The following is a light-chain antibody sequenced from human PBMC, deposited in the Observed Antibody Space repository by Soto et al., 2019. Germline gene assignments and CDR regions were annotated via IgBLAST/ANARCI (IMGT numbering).Light chain of an antibody. CDR1: RSNIGAGYD. Sequence: QLVLTQPPSMSGAPGQRVTISCTGSRSNIGAGYDVHWYQLLPGTAPKLLIYGNTNRPSGVPDRFSGSKSGTSASLAITGLRAEDEADYYCQSHDSSLNSWVFGGGTKLTVL. CDR2: GNT. J-gene: IGLJ3*02. CDR3: QSHDSSLNSWV. V-gene: IGLV1-40*01.